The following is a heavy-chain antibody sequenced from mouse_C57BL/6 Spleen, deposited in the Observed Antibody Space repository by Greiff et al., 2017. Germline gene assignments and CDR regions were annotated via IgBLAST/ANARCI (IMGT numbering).Heavy chain of an antibody. Sequence: QVQLQQPGAELVKPGASVKMSCKASGYTFTSYWITWVKQRPGQGLEWIGDIYPGSGSTNYNEKFKSKATLTIDTSSSTAYMQLSSLTSEDSAVFDCARIPSWDGYYFDYWGQGTTLTVAS. CDR2: IYPGSGST. V-gene: IGHV1-55*01. J-gene: IGHJ2*01. CDR3: ARIPSWDGYYFDY. D-gene: IGHD4-1*01. CDR1: GYTFTSYW.